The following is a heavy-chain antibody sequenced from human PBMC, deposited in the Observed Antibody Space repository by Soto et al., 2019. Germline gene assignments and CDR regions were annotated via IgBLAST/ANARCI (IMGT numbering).Heavy chain of an antibody. D-gene: IGHD6-13*01. CDR1: GFTLRSYA. CDR3: ARRGPGNYFDY. J-gene: IGHJ4*02. V-gene: IGHV3-64*02. Sequence: GGSLRLSCAASGFTLRSYAMHWVRQAPGKGLEYVSGVSSDGGSTNYADSVKGKFTISRDNSKNTLYLQMGSLRAEDMAVYYCARRGPGNYFDYWGQGTLVTVSS. CDR2: VSSDGGST.